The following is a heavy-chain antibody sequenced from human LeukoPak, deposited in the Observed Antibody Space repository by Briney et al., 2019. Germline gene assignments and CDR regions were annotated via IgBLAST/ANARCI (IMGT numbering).Heavy chain of an antibody. CDR1: GGSISSYY. J-gene: IGHJ4*02. CDR3: ARTGGYSSPLGF. V-gene: IGHV4-59*13. D-gene: IGHD4-11*01. CDR2: ISYSGST. Sequence: SETLSLTCAVSGGSISSYYWSWIRQPPGKGLEWIGYISYSGSTNYNPSLKSRVTISVDTSKNQFSLKLTSVTAADTATYYCARTGGYSSPLGFWGQGTLVTVSS.